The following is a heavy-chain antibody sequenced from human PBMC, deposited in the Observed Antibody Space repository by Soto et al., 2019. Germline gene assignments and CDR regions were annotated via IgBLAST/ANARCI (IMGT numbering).Heavy chain of an antibody. V-gene: IGHV3-30-3*01. CDR1: GFTFSDNA. D-gene: IGHD3-3*01. J-gene: IGHJ4*02. CDR3: ARDSPSDYDFLSGPSFDY. CDR2: ISYDGTTI. Sequence: QVHLVESEGGVVQPGRSLRLSCAASGFTFSDNAIHWVRQAPGKGLEWVAVISYDGTTIYYADSVRGRFTISRDNSRNTVYLQMNSLRAEDTAMYYCARDSPSDYDFLSGPSFDYWGQGTLVTVSS.